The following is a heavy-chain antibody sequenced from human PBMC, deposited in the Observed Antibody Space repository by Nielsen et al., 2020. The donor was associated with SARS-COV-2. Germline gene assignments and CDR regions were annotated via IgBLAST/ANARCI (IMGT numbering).Heavy chain of an antibody. J-gene: IGHJ6*02. CDR1: GYTFTSYD. Sequence: ASVKVSCKASGYTFTSYDINWVRQATGQGLEWMGWMNPNSGNTGYAQKFQGRVTMTRNTSISTAYMELSSLRSEDTAVYYCARDRAAAGTADYYGMDVWGQGTMVTVSS. CDR3: ARDRAAAGTADYYGMDV. D-gene: IGHD6-13*01. CDR2: MNPNSGNT. V-gene: IGHV1-8*01.